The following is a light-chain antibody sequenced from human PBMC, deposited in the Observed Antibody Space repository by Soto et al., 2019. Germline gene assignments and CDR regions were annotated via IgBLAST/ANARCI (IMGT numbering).Light chain of an antibody. Sequence: QSVLTQPPSASGTPRQWFTISCSGGRSNIGSNNVYWYQQLPGTAPKLLIYSNDKRPSGVPDRFSGSKSGTSASLAITGLQSEDEADYYWAAWDDSLDGVNVFGPGTKVTGL. CDR2: SND. CDR3: AAWDDSLDGVNV. CDR1: RSNIGSNN. V-gene: IGLV1-44*01. J-gene: IGLJ1*01.